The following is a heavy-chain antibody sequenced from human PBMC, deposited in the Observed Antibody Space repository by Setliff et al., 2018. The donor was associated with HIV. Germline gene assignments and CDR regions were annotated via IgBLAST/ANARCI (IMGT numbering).Heavy chain of an antibody. J-gene: IGHJ1*01. CDR3: AKLTRYDSTWYDAEYCQQ. Sequence: GGSLRLSCAGSGFTFSNYEINWVRQAPGQGLEWVSYISSSGDTMDYADSVTGRFTASRDNAKKSLYLQMNSLRAEDTAVYYCAKLTRYDSTWYDAEYCQQWGQGTLVTVSS. D-gene: IGHD6-13*01. CDR2: ISSSGDTM. V-gene: IGHV3-48*03. CDR1: GFTFSNYE.